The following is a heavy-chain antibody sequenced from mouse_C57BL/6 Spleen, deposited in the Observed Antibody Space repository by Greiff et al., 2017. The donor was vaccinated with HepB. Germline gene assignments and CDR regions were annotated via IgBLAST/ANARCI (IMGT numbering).Heavy chain of an antibody. V-gene: IGHV1-52*01. Sequence: QVQLQQPGAELVRPGSSVKLSCKASGYTFTSYSMHWVKQRPVQGLEWIGNINPSDSDTHYNHKFKDKATLTVDKSSSTAYMQLSSLTSEDSAVYYCARREYGGYCFAYWGQGTLVTVAA. CDR3: ARREYGGYCFAY. CDR2: INPSDSDT. D-gene: IGHD1-1*02. J-gene: IGHJ3*01. CDR1: GYTFTSYS.